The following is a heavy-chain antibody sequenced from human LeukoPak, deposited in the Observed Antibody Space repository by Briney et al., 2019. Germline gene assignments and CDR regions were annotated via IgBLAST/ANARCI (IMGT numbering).Heavy chain of an antibody. D-gene: IGHD1-26*01. J-gene: IGHJ4*02. V-gene: IGHV3-30*14. CDR1: GFTFSGCP. CDR3: ARFSSGTYLYFDY. CDR2: ISYDGSNK. Sequence: GGSLRLSCAASGFTFSGCPIHWVRQAPGKGLEWVAVISYDGSNKYYADSVKGRFTISRDNSKNTLYLQMNNLRAGDTAVYYCARFSSGTYLYFDYWGQGTLVTVSS.